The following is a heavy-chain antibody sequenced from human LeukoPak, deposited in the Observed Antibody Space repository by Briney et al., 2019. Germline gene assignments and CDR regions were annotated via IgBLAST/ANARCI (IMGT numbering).Heavy chain of an antibody. CDR1: GYSFTNYW. D-gene: IGHD2-2*01. J-gene: IGHJ6*03. CDR2: IYPGDSDT. CDR3: ARARYCSSTSCPSPYYYYYMDV. V-gene: IGHV5-51*01. Sequence: GASLKISCKGSGYSFTNYWIGWVRQMPGKGLEWMGIIYPGDSDTRYSPSFQGQVTISADKSISTAYLQRSSLKASDSAMYYCARARYCSSTSCPSPYYYYYMDVWGKGTTVTVSS.